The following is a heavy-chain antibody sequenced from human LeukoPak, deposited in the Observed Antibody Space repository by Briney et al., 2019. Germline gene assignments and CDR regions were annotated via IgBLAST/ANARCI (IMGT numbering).Heavy chain of an antibody. J-gene: IGHJ4*02. V-gene: IGHV1-18*01. CDR2: ISAYNGNT. CDR3: ARAPGYYYGSGAFDY. Sequence: ASVKVSCKASGYTFTSYGISWVRQAPGQGLEWVGWISAYNGNTNYAQKLQGRVTMTTDTSTSTAYMELRSLRSDDTAVYYCARAPGYYYGSGAFDYWGQGTLVTVSS. CDR1: GYTFTSYG. D-gene: IGHD3-10*01.